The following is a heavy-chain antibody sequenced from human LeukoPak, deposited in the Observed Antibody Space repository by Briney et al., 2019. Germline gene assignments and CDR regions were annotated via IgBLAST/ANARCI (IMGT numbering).Heavy chain of an antibody. CDR3: ASSRAATAYYYYGMDV. CDR2: IDPSDSYT. CDR1: GYSFTSYW. J-gene: IGHJ6*04. D-gene: IGHD2-15*01. V-gene: IGHV5-10-1*01. Sequence: GESLKISCKGSGYSFTSYWISWVRQMPGKGLECMGRIDPSDSYTNYSPSFQGHVTISADKSISTAYLQWSSLKASDTAMYYCASSRAATAYYYYGMDVWGKGTTVTVSS.